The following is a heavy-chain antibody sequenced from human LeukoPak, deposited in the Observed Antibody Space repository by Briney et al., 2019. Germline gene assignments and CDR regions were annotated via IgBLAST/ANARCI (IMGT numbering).Heavy chain of an antibody. J-gene: IGHJ4*02. V-gene: IGHV3-48*03. D-gene: IGHD1-26*01. CDR3: AKDRRPVGATVFDY. CDR1: GFTFSSYE. CDR2: ISSSGSTI. Sequence: GGSLRLSCAASGFTFSSYEMNWVRQAPGKGLEWVSYISSSGSTIYYADSVKGRFTISRDNSKNTLYLQMNSLRAEDTAVYYCAKDRRPVGATVFDYWGQGTLVTVSS.